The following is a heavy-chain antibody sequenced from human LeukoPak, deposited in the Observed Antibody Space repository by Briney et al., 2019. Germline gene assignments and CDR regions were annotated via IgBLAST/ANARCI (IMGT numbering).Heavy chain of an antibody. CDR1: GFTFSGSA. D-gene: IGHD6-13*01. CDR2: IRSKANSYAT. CDR3: AKGVGLLRSSSWYDY. J-gene: IGHJ4*02. V-gene: IGHV3-73*01. Sequence: GGSLRLSCAASGFTFSGSAMHWVRQASGKGLEWVGRIRSKANSYATAYAASVKGRFTISRDDSKNTAYLQMNSLKTEDTAVYYCAKGVGLLRSSSWYDYWGQGTLVTVSS.